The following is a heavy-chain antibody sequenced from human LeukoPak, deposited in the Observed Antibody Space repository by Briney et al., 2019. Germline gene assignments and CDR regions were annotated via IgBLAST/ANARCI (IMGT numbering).Heavy chain of an antibody. J-gene: IGHJ4*02. V-gene: IGHV4-34*01. D-gene: IGHD2-2*01. Sequence: PSETLSLTCAVYGGSFSGCYWSWIRQPPGKGLEWIGEINHSGSTNYNPSLKSRVTISVDTSKNQFSLKLSSVTAADTAVYYCAREGRYCSSTSCFSNFDYWGQGTLVTVSS. CDR3: AREGRYCSSTSCFSNFDY. CDR2: INHSGST. CDR1: GGSFSGCY.